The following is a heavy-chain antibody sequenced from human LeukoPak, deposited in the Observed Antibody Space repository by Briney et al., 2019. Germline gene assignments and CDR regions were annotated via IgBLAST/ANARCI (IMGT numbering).Heavy chain of an antibody. CDR3: AKHPRGYSGYDLTLAYYYYYMDV. V-gene: IGHV3-9*01. J-gene: IGHJ6*03. CDR2: ISWSSGSI. CDR1: GFTFDDYA. Sequence: GGSLRLSCAASGFTFDDYAMHWVRQAPGKGLEWVSGISWSSGSIDYADSVKGRFTISRDNSKNTLYLQMNSLRAEDTAVYYCAKHPRGYSGYDLTLAYYYYYMDVWGKGTTVTVSS. D-gene: IGHD5-12*01.